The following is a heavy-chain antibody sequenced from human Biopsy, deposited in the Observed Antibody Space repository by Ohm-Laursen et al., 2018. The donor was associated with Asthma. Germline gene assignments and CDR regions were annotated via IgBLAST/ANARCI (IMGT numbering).Heavy chain of an antibody. CDR3: LRDTLGYYFDI. CDR2: ITFDGSTQ. CDR1: GFTFRSYA. J-gene: IGHJ4*02. D-gene: IGHD6-13*01. V-gene: IGHV3-30-3*01. Sequence: SLRLSCSASGFTFRSYAMHWVRQAPGKRLEWVAVITFDGSTQHYGDSVKGRFTISRDNSKNMLFLQMNSLRAEDTAVYYCLRDTLGYYFDIWGQGTQVTVSS.